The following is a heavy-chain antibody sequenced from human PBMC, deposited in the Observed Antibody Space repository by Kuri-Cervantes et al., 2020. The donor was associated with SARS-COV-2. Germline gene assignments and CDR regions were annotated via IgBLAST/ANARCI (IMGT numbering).Heavy chain of an antibody. J-gene: IGHJ4*02. CDR1: GGTVSSYA. V-gene: IGHV1-2*02. D-gene: IGHD3-3*01. CDR3: AREYYDFWSGWSAADY. Sequence: ASVKVSCKASGGTVSSYAISWVRQAPGQGLEWMGWINPNSGGTNYAQKFQGRVTMTRDTSISTAYMELSRLRSDDTAVYYCAREYYDFWSGWSAADYWGQGTLVTVSS. CDR2: INPNSGGT.